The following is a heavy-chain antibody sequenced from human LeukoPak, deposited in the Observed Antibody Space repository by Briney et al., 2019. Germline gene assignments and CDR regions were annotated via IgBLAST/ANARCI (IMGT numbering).Heavy chain of an antibody. CDR2: VHYSGST. CDR3: ARHRYADTFGMDV. J-gene: IGHJ6*02. CDR1: GGSFSGYY. V-gene: IGHV4-59*08. Sequence: SETLSLTCAVYGGSFSGYYWSWIRQPPGKGLEWIGYVHYSGSTKYNPSLKSRVTISVDTSKNQFSLKVSSVTAADTAVYYCARHRYADTFGMDVWGQGTTVTVSS. D-gene: IGHD3-9*01.